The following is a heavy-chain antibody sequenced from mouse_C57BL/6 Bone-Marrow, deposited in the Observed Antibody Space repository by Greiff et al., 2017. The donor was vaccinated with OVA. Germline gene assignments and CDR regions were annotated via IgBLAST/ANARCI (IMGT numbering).Heavy chain of an antibody. Sequence: QVQLQQPGAELVRPGSSVKLSCKASGYTFTSYWMDWVKQRPGQGLEWIGNIYPSDSETHYNQKFMDKTTLTVNKSSSTSYMQLSNLASEDTTVYCCARFPNSTDYWGQGTTLTVSS. CDR3: ARFPNSTDY. J-gene: IGHJ2*01. CDR1: GYTFTSYW. V-gene: IGHV1-61*01. CDR2: IYPSDSET.